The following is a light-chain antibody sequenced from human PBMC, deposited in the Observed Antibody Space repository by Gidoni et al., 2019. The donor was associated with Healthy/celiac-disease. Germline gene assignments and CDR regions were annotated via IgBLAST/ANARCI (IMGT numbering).Light chain of an antibody. Sequence: ILMTQSPSSLSASTGQRVTFTCRASQGISSILAWYQQKPGKAPNLLIYAASTLQSGVPSRFSGSGSGTDFTLTISCLQSEDFATYYCQQYYSYPLTFGGGTKVEIK. CDR3: QQYYSYPLT. CDR2: AAS. V-gene: IGKV1-8*01. J-gene: IGKJ4*01. CDR1: QGISSI.